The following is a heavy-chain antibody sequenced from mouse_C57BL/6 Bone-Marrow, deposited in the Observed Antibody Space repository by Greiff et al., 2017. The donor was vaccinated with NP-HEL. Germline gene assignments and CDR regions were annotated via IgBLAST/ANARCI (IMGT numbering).Heavy chain of an antibody. D-gene: IGHD2-4*01. CDR1: GYTFTSYW. CDR2: IHPNSGST. Sequence: QVQLQQSGAELVRPGTSVKVSCKASGYTFTSYWMHWVKQRPGQGLEWIGMIHPNSGSTNYNEKFKSKATLTVDKSSSTAYMQLSSLTSEDSAVYYCARGLDYDPTWFAYWGQGTLVTVSA. CDR3: ARGLDYDPTWFAY. J-gene: IGHJ3*01. V-gene: IGHV1-64*01.